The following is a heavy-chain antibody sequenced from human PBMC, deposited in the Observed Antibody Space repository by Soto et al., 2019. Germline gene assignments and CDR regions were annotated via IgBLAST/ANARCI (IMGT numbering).Heavy chain of an antibody. J-gene: IGHJ4*02. D-gene: IGHD3-16*01. CDR3: AKDLWGAVWTKFH. CDR1: GFTFSSYA. V-gene: IGHV3-23*01. Sequence: EVQLLESGGGLVQPGGSLRLSCAASGFTFSSYAMSWVRQAPGKGLEWVSAISGSGGSTYYADSVKGRFTISRDNXKTTLYLKMNSPRAEDTAVYYCAKDLWGAVWTKFHWGQGTLVTVSS. CDR2: ISGSGGST.